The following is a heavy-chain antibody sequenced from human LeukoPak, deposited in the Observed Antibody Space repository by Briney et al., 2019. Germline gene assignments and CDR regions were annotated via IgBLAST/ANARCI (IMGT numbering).Heavy chain of an antibody. J-gene: IGHJ1*01. V-gene: IGHV3-23*01. D-gene: IGHD3-3*01. CDR1: GFTFSTYA. CDR3: SKLWSDSPSCFQH. CDR2: ISSSGADT. Sequence: GGSLRLSCAVAGFTFSTYAMTWVRQVPGKGPEWVSAISSSGADTHYADSVKGRFTISRDNSKNTLYLQMNSLRAGGTAVYYCSKLWSDSPSCFQHWGQGTLVSVSS.